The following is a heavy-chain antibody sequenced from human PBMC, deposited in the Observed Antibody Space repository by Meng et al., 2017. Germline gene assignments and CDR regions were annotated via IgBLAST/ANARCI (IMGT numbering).Heavy chain of an antibody. CDR2: IYHSGST. J-gene: IGHJ3*02. CDR1: GYSISSGYY. Sequence: SETLSLTCTVSGYSISSGYYWGWIRQPPGKGLEWIGSIYHSGSTYYNPSLKSRVTISVDTSKNQFSLKLSSVTAADTAVYYCARDHASYYAFDIWGQGTMVTVSS. D-gene: IGHD1-26*01. CDR3: ARDHASYYAFDI. V-gene: IGHV4-38-2*02.